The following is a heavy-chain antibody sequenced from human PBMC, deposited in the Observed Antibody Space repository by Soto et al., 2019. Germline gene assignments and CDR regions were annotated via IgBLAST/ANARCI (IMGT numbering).Heavy chain of an antibody. CDR1: GFTFSSYA. CDR2: ISGSGGST. Sequence: EVQLLESGGGLVQPGGSLRLSCAASGFTFSSYAMSWVRQAPGKGLEWVSAISGSGGSTYYADSVKGRFTISRDNSKNTLYLQMTSLRAEDTAVYYCAKGWYSRGVISYFDYWGQGTLVTVSS. V-gene: IGHV3-23*01. J-gene: IGHJ4*02. CDR3: AKGWYSRGVISYFDY. D-gene: IGHD3-10*01.